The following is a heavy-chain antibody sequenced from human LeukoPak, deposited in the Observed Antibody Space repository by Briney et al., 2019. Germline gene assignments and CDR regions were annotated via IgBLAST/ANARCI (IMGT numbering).Heavy chain of an antibody. CDR3: AKGYWQPLDY. J-gene: IGHJ4*02. D-gene: IGHD2-8*02. Sequence: GGSLRLSCAASGFTFSSYAMSWVRQAPGKGLEWVSGISGSGGSTHYADSVKGRFTISRDNSKNTLYLQMNSLRAEDTAVYYCAKGYWQPLDYWGQGTLVTVSS. V-gene: IGHV3-23*01. CDR2: ISGSGGST. CDR1: GFTFSSYA.